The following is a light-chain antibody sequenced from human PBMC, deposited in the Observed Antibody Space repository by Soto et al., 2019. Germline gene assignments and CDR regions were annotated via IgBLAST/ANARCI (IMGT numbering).Light chain of an antibody. CDR3: QEPKRFSIT. CDR1: QGASDS. Sequence: MKKTPSSFSASTGDRVSITCRASQGASDSLAWCQKKGGKAAKLLVYSTSTLKSGVASRFSGSGSGTDFTLIIIGLQPEDTLAYYCQEPKRFSITFGQG. J-gene: IGKJ5*01. V-gene: IGKV1-8*01. CDR2: STS.